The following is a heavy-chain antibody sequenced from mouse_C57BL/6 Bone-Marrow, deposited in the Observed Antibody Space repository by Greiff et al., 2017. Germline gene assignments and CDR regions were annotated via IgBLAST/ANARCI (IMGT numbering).Heavy chain of an antibody. CDR3: GRRVHYYGRGNYVDY. D-gene: IGHD1-1*01. J-gene: IGHJ2*01. CDR1: GYAFTTYL. Sequence: QVQLQQSGAELVRPGTSVKVSCKASGYAFTTYLTEWVKQRPGQGLEWLGVINPGSGGTNYNEKFKGKATLTADKSSSTAYMQRSSLTSEDSAVFFCGRRVHYYGRGNYVDYGGQGTTLTVSS. V-gene: IGHV1-54*01. CDR2: INPGSGGT.